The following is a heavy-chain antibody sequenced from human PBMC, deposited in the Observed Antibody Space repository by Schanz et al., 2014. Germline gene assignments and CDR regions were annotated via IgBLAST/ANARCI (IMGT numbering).Heavy chain of an antibody. V-gene: IGHV4-31*03. D-gene: IGHD2-8*02. CDR1: GDSISSGGYY. J-gene: IGHJ6*02. CDR3: ARDSLRGATGGYGMDV. CDR2: ISYSGVT. Sequence: QVQLQESGPGLVKPSQTLSLTCTVSGDSISSGGYYWSWIRQHPGKGLEWIGYISYSGVTYYNPALKSRVTISMHTSKKQCSLKLSSVAAADTAVYYCARDSLRGATGGYGMDVWGQGTTVTVSS.